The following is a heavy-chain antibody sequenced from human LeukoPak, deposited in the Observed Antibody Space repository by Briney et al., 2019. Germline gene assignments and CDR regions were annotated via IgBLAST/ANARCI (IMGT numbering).Heavy chain of an antibody. D-gene: IGHD6-13*01. V-gene: IGHV4-59*01. CDR1: GGSISSYY. CDR3: ARGSKYSRSCYFDY. Sequence: PSETLSLTCTVSGGSISSYYWSWIRQPPGKGLEWIGYIYYSGSTNYNPSLKSRVTISVDTSKNQFSLKLSSVTAADTAVYYCARGSKYSRSCYFDYWGQGTLVTVSS. CDR2: IYYSGST. J-gene: IGHJ4*02.